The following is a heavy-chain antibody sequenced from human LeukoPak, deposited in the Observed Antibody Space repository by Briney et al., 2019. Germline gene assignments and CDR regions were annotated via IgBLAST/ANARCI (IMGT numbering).Heavy chain of an antibody. J-gene: IGHJ4*02. CDR3: ARSSVVTASPFDY. V-gene: IGHV4-59*12. Sequence: PSETLSLTCTVSGGSISSYNWSWIRQPPGKGLEWIGYIYYSGSTNYNPSLESRVTISVDKSKNQFSLQLSSVTAADTAVYYCARSSVVTASPFDYWGQGTLVTVSS. D-gene: IGHD2-21*02. CDR1: GGSISSYN. CDR2: IYYSGST.